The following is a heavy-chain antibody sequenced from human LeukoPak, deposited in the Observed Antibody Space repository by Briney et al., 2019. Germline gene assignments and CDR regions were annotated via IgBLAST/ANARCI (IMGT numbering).Heavy chain of an antibody. V-gene: IGHV3-66*01. Sequence: GGSLRLSCAASGFTVRTNYMSWVRQAPGKGLEWVSLLDIGGNTYYADSVKGRFTISRDNSKNTLYLQMNTLRVEDTAVYYCARDPKFSSSWFFFDYWGQGAQVAVSS. CDR2: LDIGGNT. J-gene: IGHJ4*02. CDR3: ARDPKFSSSWFFFDY. D-gene: IGHD6-13*01. CDR1: GFTVRTNY.